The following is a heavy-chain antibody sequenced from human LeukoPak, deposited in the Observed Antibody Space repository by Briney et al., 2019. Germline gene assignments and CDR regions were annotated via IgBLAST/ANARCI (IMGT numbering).Heavy chain of an antibody. J-gene: IGHJ4*02. D-gene: IGHD6-6*01. CDR2: ISGGGGST. Sequence: PGGSLRLSCAASGFTFSSYAMTWVRRAPGKGLEWVSAISGGGGSTYHADSVKGRFTISRDNSKNTLYLQMDSLRAEDTAVYYCANSYTSSSRTPFDCWGQGTLVTVSS. CDR3: ANSYTSSSRTPFDC. CDR1: GFTFSSYA. V-gene: IGHV3-23*01.